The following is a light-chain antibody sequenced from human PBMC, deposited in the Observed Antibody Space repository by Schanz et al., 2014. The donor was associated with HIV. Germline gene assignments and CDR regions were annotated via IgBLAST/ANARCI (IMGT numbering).Light chain of an antibody. Sequence: ETVLTQSPGSLSLSPGERATLSCRASQSLGGSQLAWYQHKPGQAPRLLIYGASIRATGIPDRFSGSGSGTDFTLTISRLEPEDFAVYYCQHYGGPYTFGQGTKLEIK. CDR1: QSLGGSQ. CDR3: QHYGGPYT. V-gene: IGKV3-20*01. J-gene: IGKJ2*01. CDR2: GAS.